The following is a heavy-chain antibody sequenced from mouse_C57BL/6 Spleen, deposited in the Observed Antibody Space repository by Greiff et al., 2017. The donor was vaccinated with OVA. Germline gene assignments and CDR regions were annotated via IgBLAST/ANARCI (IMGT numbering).Heavy chain of an antibody. CDR3: ARALFYGSSYVWYFDV. V-gene: IGHV5-16*01. Sequence: DVMLVESEGGLVQPGSSMKLSCTASGFTFSDYYMAWVRQVPEKGLEWVANINYDGSSTYYLDSLKSRFIISRDNAKNILYLQMSSLKSEDTATYYCARALFYGSSYVWYFDVWGTGTTVTVSS. J-gene: IGHJ1*03. CDR2: INYDGSST. CDR1: GFTFSDYY. D-gene: IGHD1-1*01.